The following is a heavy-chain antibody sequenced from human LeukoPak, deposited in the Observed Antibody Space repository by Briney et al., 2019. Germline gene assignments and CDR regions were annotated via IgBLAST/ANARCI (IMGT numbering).Heavy chain of an antibody. D-gene: IGHD3-9*01. V-gene: IGHV1-46*01. Sequence: GASVKVSCKASGYTFTSYYMHWVRQAPGQGLEWMGIINPSGGSTSYAQKFQGRVTMTRDTSTSTVYMELSSLRSEDTAVYYCARAHYDILTGESPYFDYWGQGTLVTVSS. CDR2: INPSGGST. CDR1: GYTFTSYY. J-gene: IGHJ4*02. CDR3: ARAHYDILTGESPYFDY.